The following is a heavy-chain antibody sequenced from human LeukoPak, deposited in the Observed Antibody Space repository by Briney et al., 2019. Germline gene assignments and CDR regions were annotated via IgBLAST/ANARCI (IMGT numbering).Heavy chain of an antibody. CDR3: ARPAVAGTGGDAFDI. CDR2: INTNTGNP. Sequence: ASVKVSCKASGYTFTGYYMHWVRQAPGQGLEWMGWINTNTGNPTYAQGFTGRFVFSLDTSVSTAYLQISSLKAEDTAVYYCARPAVAGTGGDAFDIWGQGTMVTVSS. D-gene: IGHD6-19*01. CDR1: GYTFTGYY. V-gene: IGHV7-4-1*02. J-gene: IGHJ3*02.